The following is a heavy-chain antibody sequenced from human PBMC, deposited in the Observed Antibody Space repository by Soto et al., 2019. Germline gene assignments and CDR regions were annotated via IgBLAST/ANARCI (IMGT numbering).Heavy chain of an antibody. CDR3: ARGIAAAGNWEEENWFDP. Sequence: PSATLSLTCTVSGGSVSSGSYYWSWIRQPPGKGLEWIGYIYYSGSTNYNPSLKSRVTISVDTSKNQFSLKLSSVTAADTAVYYCARGIAAAGNWEEENWFDPWGQGIQVTVSS. D-gene: IGHD6-13*01. CDR2: IYYSGST. V-gene: IGHV4-61*01. J-gene: IGHJ5*02. CDR1: GGSVSSGSYY.